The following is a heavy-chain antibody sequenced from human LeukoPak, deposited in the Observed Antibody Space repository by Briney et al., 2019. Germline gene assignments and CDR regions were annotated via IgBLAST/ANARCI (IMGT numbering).Heavy chain of an antibody. J-gene: IGHJ5*02. CDR2: IYYNGST. Sequence: SQTLSLTCTVSGGPISSGDYYWSWIRQPPGKGLEWIGYIYYNGSTYYNPSLKSRVTISVDTSKNQFSLKLSSVTAADTAVYYCARTSLGGAWFDPWGQGTLVTVPS. CDR3: ARTSLGGAWFDP. D-gene: IGHD3-10*01. CDR1: GGPISSGDYY. V-gene: IGHV4-30-4*08.